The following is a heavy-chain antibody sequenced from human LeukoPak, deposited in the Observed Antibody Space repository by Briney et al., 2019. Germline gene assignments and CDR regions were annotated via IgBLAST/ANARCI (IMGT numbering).Heavy chain of an antibody. J-gene: IGHJ4*02. CDR1: GFTFSSYW. V-gene: IGHV3-74*01. D-gene: IGHD1-26*01. Sequence: GGSLRLSCAASGFTFSSYWMHWVRQAPGKGLVWVSRINSDGSSTSYADSVKGRFTISRDNSKNTLYLQMNSLRAEVTAVYYCAKMGSYGGLDYWGQGTLVTVSS. CDR2: INSDGSST. CDR3: AKMGSYGGLDY.